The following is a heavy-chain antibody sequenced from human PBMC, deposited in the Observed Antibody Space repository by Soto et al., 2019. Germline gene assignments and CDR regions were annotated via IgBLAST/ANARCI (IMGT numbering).Heavy chain of an antibody. V-gene: IGHV4-61*01. CDR1: GGSVSSGSYY. Sequence: SETLSLTCTVSGGSVSSGSYYWSWIRQPPGKGLEWIGYIYYSGSTNYNPSLKSRVTISVDTSKNQFSLKLSSVTAADTAVYYCATMSDCSSTSCYPFDFDYWGQGTLVTVSS. CDR3: ATMSDCSSTSCYPFDFDY. D-gene: IGHD2-2*01. J-gene: IGHJ4*02. CDR2: IYYSGST.